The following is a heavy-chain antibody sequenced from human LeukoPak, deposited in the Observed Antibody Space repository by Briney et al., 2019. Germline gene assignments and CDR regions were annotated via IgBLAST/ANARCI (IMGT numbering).Heavy chain of an antibody. Sequence: PGGSLRLSCAASGFTFSSYAMSWVRQAPGKGLEWVSAIGGSGGGTYYADSVKGRFTISRDNSKNTLYLQMNNLRAEDTAVYYCAKDSYSSSSGPVDYWGQGTLVTVSS. CDR1: GFTFSSYA. CDR3: AKDSYSSSSGPVDY. CDR2: IGGSGGGT. D-gene: IGHD6-6*01. J-gene: IGHJ4*02. V-gene: IGHV3-23*01.